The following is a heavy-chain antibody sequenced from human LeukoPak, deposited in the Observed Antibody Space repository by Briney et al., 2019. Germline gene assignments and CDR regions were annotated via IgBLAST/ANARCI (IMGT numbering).Heavy chain of an antibody. CDR2: ISAYNGKT. CDR1: GFTFTNYY. J-gene: IGHJ5*02. D-gene: IGHD3-10*01. V-gene: IGHV1-18*01. CDR3: ARVENFDSGTYSMDWLDP. Sequence: ASVKVSCEASGFTFTNYYITWVLQAPGQGLEWMGWISAYNGKTNYAQNLQDRVTMTTDTTTSTAYMEVRSLRSDDTAVYYCARVENFDSGTYSMDWLDPWGQGTLVTVSS.